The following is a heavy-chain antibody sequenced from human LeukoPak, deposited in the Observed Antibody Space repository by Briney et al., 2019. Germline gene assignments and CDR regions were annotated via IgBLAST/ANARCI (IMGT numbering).Heavy chain of an antibody. J-gene: IGHJ6*03. CDR2: INPSSGGT. D-gene: IGHD4-11*01. Sequence: ASVKVSCKTSGYTFTGYWMNWVRQAPGQGLEWMGRINPSSGGTDYAQKFQGRVTVTRDKSINTVYMELSRLRFDDTAVYYCAREVDYSNHGNPSYYMDVWGKGTTVIVSS. CDR3: AREVDYSNHGNPSYYMDV. CDR1: GYTFTGYW. V-gene: IGHV1-2*06.